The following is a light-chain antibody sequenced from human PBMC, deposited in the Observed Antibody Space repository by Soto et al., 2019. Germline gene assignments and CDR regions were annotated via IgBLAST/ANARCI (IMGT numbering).Light chain of an antibody. CDR1: SSGVGGYNY. CDR2: EVS. CDR3: TSYTGYTLA. J-gene: IGLJ2*01. Sequence: QSALTQPASVSGSPGQSITISCTGTSSGVGGYNYVSWYQQHPGKAPKLMIYEVSNRPSGVSNRFSGSKSGNTASLTISGLQAEDVADYYCTSYTGYTLAFGGGTQLTVL. V-gene: IGLV2-14*01.